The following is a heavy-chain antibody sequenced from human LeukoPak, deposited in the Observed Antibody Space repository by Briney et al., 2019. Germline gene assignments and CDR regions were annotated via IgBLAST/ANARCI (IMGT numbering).Heavy chain of an antibody. J-gene: IGHJ4*02. CDR1: GFTFSSYG. CDR3: AKDGAPYYGILTGYGEYFDY. D-gene: IGHD3-9*01. V-gene: IGHV3-30*18. CDR2: ISYDGSNK. Sequence: PGGSLRLSCAASGFTFSSYGMHWVRQAPGKGLEWVAVISYDGSNKYYADSVKGRFTISRDNSKNTLYLQMNSLRAEDTAVYYCAKDGAPYYGILTGYGEYFDYWGQGTLDTVSS.